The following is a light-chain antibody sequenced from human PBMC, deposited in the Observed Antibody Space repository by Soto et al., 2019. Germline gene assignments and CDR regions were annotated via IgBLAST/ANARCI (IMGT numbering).Light chain of an antibody. Sequence: DIQMTQSPSSLSASVGDRVTIACQANQDIGNYLNWYQQKPGKAPRLLIYDASNLEIGVPTRFSGSGSGTEFILTITSLQPEDFATYYCQQTYNTPLTFGGGTKVDIK. J-gene: IGKJ4*01. CDR3: QQTYNTPLT. CDR2: DAS. V-gene: IGKV1-39*01. CDR1: QDIGNY.